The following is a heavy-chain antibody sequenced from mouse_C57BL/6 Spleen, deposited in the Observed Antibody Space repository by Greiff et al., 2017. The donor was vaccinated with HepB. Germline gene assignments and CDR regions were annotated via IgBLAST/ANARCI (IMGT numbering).Heavy chain of an antibody. D-gene: IGHD1-1*01. V-gene: IGHV5-6*01. CDR2: ISSGGSYT. CDR1: GFTFSSYG. J-gene: IGHJ1*03. CDR3: ARHDYGSSYRYFDV. Sequence: EVQLVESGGDLVKPGGSLKLSCAASGFTFSSYGMSWVRQTPDKRLEWVATISSGGSYTYYPDSVKGRFTISRDNAKNTLYLQMSSLKSEDTAMYYCARHDYGSSYRYFDVWGTGTTVTVSS.